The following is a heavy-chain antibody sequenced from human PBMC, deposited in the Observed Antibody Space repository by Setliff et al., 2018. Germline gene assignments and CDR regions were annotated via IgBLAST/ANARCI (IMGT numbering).Heavy chain of an antibody. CDR2: INPNSGNT. CDR1: GYTFTNYD. V-gene: IGHV1-8*02. J-gene: IGHJ4*02. Sequence: ASVKVSCKASGYTFTNYDINWVRQATGQGLEWMGWINPNSGNTGYAQNFQGRVTMPRNTSISTAYMELSSLRFEDTAVYYCARGPRQNFWSGYYLVAVNYWGQGALVTVSS. CDR3: ARGPRQNFWSGYYLVAVNY. D-gene: IGHD3-3*01.